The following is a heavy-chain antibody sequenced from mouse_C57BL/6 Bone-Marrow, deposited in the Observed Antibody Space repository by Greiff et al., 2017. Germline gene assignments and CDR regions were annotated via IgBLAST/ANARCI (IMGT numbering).Heavy chain of an antibody. V-gene: IGHV1-26*01. D-gene: IGHD2-2*01. CDR1: GYTFTDYY. J-gene: IGHJ2*01. CDR2: INPNNGGT. Sequence: EVKLQQSGPELVKPGASVKISCKASGYTFTDYYMNWVKQSHGKSLEWIGDINPNNGGTSYNQKFKGKATLTVDKSSSTAYMELRSLTSEDSAVYYCAREDGYGPDYWGQGTTLTVSS. CDR3: AREDGYGPDY.